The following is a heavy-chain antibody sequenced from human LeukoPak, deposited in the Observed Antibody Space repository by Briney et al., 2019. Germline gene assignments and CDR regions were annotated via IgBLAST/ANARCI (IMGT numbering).Heavy chain of an antibody. V-gene: IGHV3-23*01. Sequence: GGSLRLSCAASGFTFSSYAMSWVRQAPGKGLEWVSSISVSGDYTTYADSVKGRFTISRDNSKNTLYLQMNSLRAEDTAVYYCARGARSSLPFDYWGQGTLVTVSS. J-gene: IGHJ4*02. CDR3: ARGARSSLPFDY. CDR1: GFTFSSYA. D-gene: IGHD1-26*01. CDR2: ISVSGDYT.